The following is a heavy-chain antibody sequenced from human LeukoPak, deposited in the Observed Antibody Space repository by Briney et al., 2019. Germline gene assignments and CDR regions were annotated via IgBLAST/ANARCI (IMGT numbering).Heavy chain of an antibody. CDR1: GYTFTSYY. J-gene: IGHJ5*02. V-gene: IGHV1-46*01. CDR2: INPSGGST. D-gene: IGHD6-13*01. CDR3: ARDLPYSSSWEYNWFDP. Sequence: ASVKVSCKASGYTFTSYYMHWVRQAPGQGLEWMGIINPSGGSTSYAQKFQGRVTMTRDMSTSTVYMELSSLRSEDTAVYYCARDLPYSSSWEYNWFDPWGQGTLVTVSS.